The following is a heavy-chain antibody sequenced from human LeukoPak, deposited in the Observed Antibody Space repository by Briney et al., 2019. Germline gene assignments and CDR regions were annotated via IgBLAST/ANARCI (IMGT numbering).Heavy chain of an antibody. Sequence: GGSLRLSCAASGFTFSSYSMNWVRQAPGKGLEWVSYISSSSSTIYYADSVKGRFTISRDNAKNSLYLQMNSLRAEDTAVYYCAREATVPVDYWGQGTLVTVSS. V-gene: IGHV3-48*01. J-gene: IGHJ4*02. CDR2: ISSSSSTI. CDR3: AREATVPVDY. D-gene: IGHD4-17*01. CDR1: GFTFSSYS.